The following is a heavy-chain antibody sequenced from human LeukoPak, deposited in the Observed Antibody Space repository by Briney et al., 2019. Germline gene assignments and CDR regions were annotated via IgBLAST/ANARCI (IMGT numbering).Heavy chain of an antibody. Sequence: ASVKVSCKASGYTFTSYYMHWVRQAPGQGLEWMGRINPNSGGTNYAQKFQGRVTMTRDTSISTAYMELSRLRSDDTAVYYCARDPADRYCSSTSCYALYYGMDVWGQGTTVTVSS. V-gene: IGHV1-2*06. CDR1: GYTFTSYY. D-gene: IGHD2-2*01. CDR2: INPNSGGT. CDR3: ARDPADRYCSSTSCYALYYGMDV. J-gene: IGHJ6*02.